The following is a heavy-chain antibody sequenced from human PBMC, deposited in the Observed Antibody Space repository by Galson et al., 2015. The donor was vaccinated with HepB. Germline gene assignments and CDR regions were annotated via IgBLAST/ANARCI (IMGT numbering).Heavy chain of an antibody. CDR2: IDPSDSYT. D-gene: IGHD3-3*01. Sequence: MPGKGLEWMGRIDPSDSYTNYSPSFQGHVTISADKSISTAYLQWSSLKASDTAMYYCARQGGEEVRFLEWLSTLTYGMDVWGQGTTVTVSS. J-gene: IGHJ6*02. CDR3: ARQGGEEVRFLEWLSTLTYGMDV. V-gene: IGHV5-10-1*01.